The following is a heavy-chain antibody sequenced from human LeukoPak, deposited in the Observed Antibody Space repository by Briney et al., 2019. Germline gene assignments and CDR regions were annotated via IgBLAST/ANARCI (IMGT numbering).Heavy chain of an antibody. D-gene: IGHD2-15*01. V-gene: IGHV4-34*01. Sequence: PSETLSLTCAVYGGAFSDYYWSWIRQPPGKGLEWIGEINHSGSTNYNPSLKSRVTISVDTSKNQFSLRLSSVTAADTAVYYYARATVVVVVNWFDPWGQGTLVTVSS. CDR3: ARATVVVVVNWFDP. CDR2: INHSGST. J-gene: IGHJ5*02. CDR1: GGAFSDYY.